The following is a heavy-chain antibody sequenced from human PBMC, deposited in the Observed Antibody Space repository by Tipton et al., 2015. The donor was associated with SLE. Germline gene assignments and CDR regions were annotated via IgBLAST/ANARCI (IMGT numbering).Heavy chain of an antibody. V-gene: IGHV4-30-4*08. CDR1: GGSISSGDYY. J-gene: IGHJ5*02. CDR3: AKSYDILTGRNWFDP. D-gene: IGHD3-9*01. CDR2: IYYSGST. Sequence: TLSLTCTVSGGSISSGDYYWSWIRQPPGKGLEWIGYIYYSGSTYYNPSLKSRVTISVDTSKNQFSLKLSSVTAADTAVYYCAKSYDILTGRNWFDPWGQGTLVTVSS.